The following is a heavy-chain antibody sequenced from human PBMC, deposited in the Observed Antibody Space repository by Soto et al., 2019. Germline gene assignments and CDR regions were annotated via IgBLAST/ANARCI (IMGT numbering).Heavy chain of an antibody. J-gene: IGHJ5*02. CDR1: GDSVSSNSAA. CDR3: ARNDFWSGYYVWFDP. D-gene: IGHD3-3*01. V-gene: IGHV6-1*01. CDR2: TYYRSKWYN. Sequence: PSQTLSLTCAISGDSVSSNSAAWNCIIQSPSRFLEWLGRTYYRSKWYNDYAVSVKSRITINPDTSKNQFSLQLNSVTPEDTAVYYCARNDFWSGYYVWFDPWGQGTLVTVSS.